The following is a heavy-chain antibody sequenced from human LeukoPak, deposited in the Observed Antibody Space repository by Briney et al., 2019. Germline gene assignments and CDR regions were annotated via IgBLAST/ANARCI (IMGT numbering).Heavy chain of an antibody. D-gene: IGHD3-22*01. CDR2: MNPNSGDT. J-gene: IGHJ4*02. V-gene: IGHV1-8*03. Sequence: ASVKVSCKASGYTFTGNYMHWVRQAPGQGLEWMGWMNPNSGDTGYAQKFQGRVTITRNTSISTAYMELSSLRSEDTAVYYCAIEDYYDSGSNAYWGQGTLVTVSS. CDR1: GYTFTGNY. CDR3: AIEDYYDSGSNAY.